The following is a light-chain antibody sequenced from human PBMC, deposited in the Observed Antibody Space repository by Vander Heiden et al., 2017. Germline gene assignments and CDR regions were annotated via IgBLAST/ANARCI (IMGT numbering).Light chain of an antibody. J-gene: IGLJ2*01. CDR1: SSDVGGYNY. CDR3: TSYAGSNNHVV. V-gene: IGLV2-8*01. CDR2: EVS. Sequence: QSALTHPPPASGLPGQPVTISCTGTSSDVGGYNYVSWYQQHPGKAPKLMIYEVSKRPSGVPDRFSGSKSGNTASLTVSGLQAEDEADYYCTSYAGSNNHVVFGGGTKLTVL.